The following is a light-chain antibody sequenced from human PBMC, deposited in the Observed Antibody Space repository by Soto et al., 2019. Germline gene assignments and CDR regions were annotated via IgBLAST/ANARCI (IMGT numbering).Light chain of an antibody. V-gene: IGLV2-14*03. CDR3: SSYSSSDTLV. CDR1: SSDVGGHNF. CDR2: DVR. J-gene: IGLJ2*01. Sequence: QSVLTQPASVSGSPGQSITISCTGTSSDVGGHNFVSWYQQHPGRAPKLMIYDVRNRPSGVSNRFSGSKSANTASLVISGRQGEDEADYYCSSYSSSDTLVFGGGTKLTVL.